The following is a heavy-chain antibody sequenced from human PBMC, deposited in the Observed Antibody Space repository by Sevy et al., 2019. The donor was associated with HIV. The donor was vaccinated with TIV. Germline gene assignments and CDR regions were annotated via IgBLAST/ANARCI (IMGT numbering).Heavy chain of an antibody. J-gene: IGHJ4*02. CDR2: LSFGCGEI. CDR3: AREGCTKPHDY. V-gene: IGHV3-23*01. D-gene: IGHD2-8*01. Sequence: GGSLRLSCAASGFTFSKYSMSWVRQPPGKGLGWVSTLSFGCGEINHVDSVKGRFTISRDNSKNSLYLQMNNLRAEATAVYYCAREGCTKPHDYWGQGTLVTVSS. CDR1: GFTFSKYS.